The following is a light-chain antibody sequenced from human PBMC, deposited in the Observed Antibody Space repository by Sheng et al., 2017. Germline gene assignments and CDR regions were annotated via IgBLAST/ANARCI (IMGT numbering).Light chain of an antibody. V-gene: IGLV2-14*03. CDR2: AVN. Sequence: QSALTQPASVSGSPGQSITISCTGTSSDIGGYNYVSWYQQHPGNAPQLIIYAVNNRPSGVSNRFSGFKSGNTASLTISGLQAEDEADYFCSSYRSGDTYVFGTGTKVTV. CDR1: SSDIGGYNY. CDR3: SSYRSGDTYV. J-gene: IGLJ1*01.